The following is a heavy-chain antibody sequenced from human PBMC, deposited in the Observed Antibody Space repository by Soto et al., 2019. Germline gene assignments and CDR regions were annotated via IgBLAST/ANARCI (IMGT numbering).Heavy chain of an antibody. CDR1: GFTFSSYS. CDR2: ISSSSSYI. Sequence: PGGSLRLSCAASGFTFSSYSMNWVRQAPGKGLEWVSSISSSSSYIYYADSVKGRFTISRDNAKNSLYLQMNSLRAEDTAVYYCARDLSSPSDVYYYDSSGYYAHDAFDIWGQGTMVTVSS. D-gene: IGHD3-22*01. J-gene: IGHJ3*02. CDR3: ARDLSSPSDVYYYDSSGYYAHDAFDI. V-gene: IGHV3-21*01.